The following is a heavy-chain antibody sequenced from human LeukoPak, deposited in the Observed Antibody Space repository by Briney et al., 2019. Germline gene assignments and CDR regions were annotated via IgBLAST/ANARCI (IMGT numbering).Heavy chain of an antibody. CDR1: GGSISSYY. CDR3: ATYISGYDAFDI. D-gene: IGHD3-22*01. V-gene: IGHV4-59*01. Sequence: PSETLSLTCTVSGGSISSYYWSWIRQPPGKGLEWIGYIYYSGSTNYNPSLKSRATISVDTSKNQFSLKLSSVTAADTAVYYCATYISGYDAFDIWGQGTMVTVSS. CDR2: IYYSGST. J-gene: IGHJ3*02.